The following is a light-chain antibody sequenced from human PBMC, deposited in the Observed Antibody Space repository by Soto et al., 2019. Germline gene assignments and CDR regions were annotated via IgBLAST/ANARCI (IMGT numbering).Light chain of an antibody. CDR1: QGIGDT. J-gene: IGKJ5*01. CDR3: RQRDDWPIT. Sequence: EVVMTQSPATLSVSPGEGVTLSCRASQGIGDTLAWYQQKRGQSPRLLIYGASTRATGVPDRFSGSGSGTDFTLAINRLEPDDFAVYYCRQRDDWPITFGQGTRLEIK. V-gene: IGKV3D-15*01. CDR2: GAS.